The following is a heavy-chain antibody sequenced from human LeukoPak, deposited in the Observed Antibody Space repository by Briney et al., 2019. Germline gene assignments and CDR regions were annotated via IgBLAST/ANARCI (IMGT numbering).Heavy chain of an antibody. CDR2: IYYSGST. CDR3: ARHSAYYYDSSGFDY. CDR1: GGSISSSSYY. D-gene: IGHD3-22*01. V-gene: IGHV4-39*01. J-gene: IGHJ4*02. Sequence: PSETLSLTCTVSGGSISSSSYYWGWIRQPPGKGLEWVVSIYYSGSTYYNPSLKSRLTISVDTSKNQFSLKLSSVTAADTAVYYCARHSAYYYDSSGFDYWGQGTLVTVSS.